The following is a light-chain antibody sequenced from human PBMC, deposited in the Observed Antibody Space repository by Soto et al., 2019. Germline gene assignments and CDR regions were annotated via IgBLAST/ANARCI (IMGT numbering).Light chain of an antibody. CDR2: WAS. CDR1: QSVLYSSHNKNY. J-gene: IGKJ2*01. CDR3: QQYYSTPRT. V-gene: IGKV4-1*01. Sequence: IVMTQSPDSLAVSLGERATINCKSSQSVLYSSHNKNYVAWYQQKPGQPPKLLIYWASTRESGVPDRVSGSGSGTDFTLTISSLQAEDVAVYYCQQYYSTPRTFGQGTKLEIK.